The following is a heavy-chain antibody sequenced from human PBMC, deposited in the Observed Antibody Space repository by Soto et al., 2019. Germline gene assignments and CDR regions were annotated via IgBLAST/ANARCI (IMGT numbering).Heavy chain of an antibody. CDR1: GYTFTSYG. J-gene: IGHJ6*02. Sequence: WASVKVSCKASGYTFTSYGISWVRQAPGQGLEWMGWISAYNGNTNYAQKLQGRVTMTTDTSTSTAYMELRSLRSDDTAVYYCARVAADYDILTGYSPSSGMDVWGQGTTVTVSS. D-gene: IGHD3-9*01. CDR2: ISAYNGNT. V-gene: IGHV1-18*04. CDR3: ARVAADYDILTGYSPSSGMDV.